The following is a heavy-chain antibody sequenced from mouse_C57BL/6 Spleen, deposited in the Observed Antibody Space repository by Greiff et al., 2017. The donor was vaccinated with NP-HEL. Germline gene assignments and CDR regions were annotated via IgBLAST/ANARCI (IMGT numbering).Heavy chain of an antibody. CDR1: GFTFSDYY. J-gene: IGHJ3*01. Sequence: EVKLVESEGGLVQPGSSMKLSCTASGFTFSDYYMAWVRQVPEKGLEWVANINYDGSSTYYLDSLKSRFIISRDNAKNILYLQMSSLKSEDTATYYCARAGYDYFLFAYWGQGTLVTVSA. D-gene: IGHD2-4*01. CDR3: ARAGYDYFLFAY. CDR2: INYDGSST. V-gene: IGHV5-16*01.